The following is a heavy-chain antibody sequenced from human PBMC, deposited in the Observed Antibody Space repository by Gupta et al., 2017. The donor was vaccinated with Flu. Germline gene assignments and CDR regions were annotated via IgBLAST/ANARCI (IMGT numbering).Heavy chain of an antibody. CDR1: GFTMRGSH. V-gene: IGHV3-48*02. CDR3: ERDPNCDFYF. CDR2: IGSGVNS. Sequence: QLVESGGGLVQPGGSLRLSCVVYGFTMRGSHMNWVRHAPGKGLEWISYIGSGVNSYEADSVNGRFVICSDYDKYAVFLHSNRRGEEDAALYYGERDPNCDFYFWGQGALVTVSS. J-gene: IGHJ4*02. D-gene: IGHD7-27*01.